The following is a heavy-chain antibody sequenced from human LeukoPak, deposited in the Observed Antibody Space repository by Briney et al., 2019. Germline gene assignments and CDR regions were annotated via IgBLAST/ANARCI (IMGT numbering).Heavy chain of an antibody. CDR3: ATYDYGDYLDAFDI. Sequence: SVKVSCKASGGTFSSYAISWVRQAPGQGLEWMGRIIPILGIANYARKFQGRVTITADKSTSTAYMELSSLRSEDTAVYYCATYDYGDYLDAFDIWGQGTMATVSS. D-gene: IGHD4-17*01. CDR1: GGTFSSYA. CDR2: IIPILGIA. J-gene: IGHJ3*02. V-gene: IGHV1-69*04.